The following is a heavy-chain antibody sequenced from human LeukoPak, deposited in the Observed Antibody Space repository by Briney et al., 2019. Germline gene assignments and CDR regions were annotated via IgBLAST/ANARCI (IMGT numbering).Heavy chain of an antibody. CDR1: GFTFSGSA. J-gene: IGHJ4*02. V-gene: IGHV3-73*01. Sequence: GGSLRLSCAASGFTFSGSAMHWVRQASGKGLEWVGRIRSKANSYATAYAASVKGRFTIYRDDSRNTAYLQMNSLKTEDTAVYYCTRVGSSTDYWGQGTLVTVSS. CDR3: TRVGSSTDY. D-gene: IGHD1-26*01. CDR2: IRSKANSYAT.